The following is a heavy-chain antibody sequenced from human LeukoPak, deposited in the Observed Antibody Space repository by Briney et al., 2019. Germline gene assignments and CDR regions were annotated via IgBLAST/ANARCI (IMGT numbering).Heavy chain of an antibody. D-gene: IGHD6-13*01. CDR3: ARGTIAAAGYYYFDY. V-gene: IGHV3-11*06. Sequence: GGSLRLSCAASGFTFSDYYMSWIRQAPGKGLEWVSYISSSSSYTNFAGSVKGRFTISRDNAKTSVYLQMNSLRAEDTAVYYCARGTIAAAGYYYFDYWGQGTQVTVSS. J-gene: IGHJ4*02. CDR2: ISSSSSYT. CDR1: GFTFSDYY.